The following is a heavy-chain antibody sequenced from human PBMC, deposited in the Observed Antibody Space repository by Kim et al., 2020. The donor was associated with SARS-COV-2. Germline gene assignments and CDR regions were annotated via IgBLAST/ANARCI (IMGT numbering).Heavy chain of an antibody. Sequence: GGSLRLSCAASGSTFSRYWMTWVRQAPGKGLEWVANIQQNGSEDYYVDSVKGRFTVSRDNAKNSLYLQMNSLRAEDTAVYYCARGTDSRHVYYFGMDVWGQGTTVTVSS. J-gene: IGHJ6*02. V-gene: IGHV3-7*03. D-gene: IGHD1-20*01. CDR1: GSTFSRYW. CDR3: ARGTDSRHVYYFGMDV. CDR2: IQQNGSED.